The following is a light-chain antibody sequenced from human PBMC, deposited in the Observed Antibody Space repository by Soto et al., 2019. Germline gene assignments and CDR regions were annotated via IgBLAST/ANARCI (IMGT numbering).Light chain of an antibody. CDR1: QSVSSSY. CDR3: QQYGSITWGDT. V-gene: IGKV3-20*01. J-gene: IGKJ2*01. Sequence: EIVLTQSPGTLSLSPGERATLSCRASQSVSSSYLAWYQQKPGQAPRLLIYGASSRATGIPDRFSGSGSGTDFTLTISRLEPEDFAVYYCQQYGSITWGDTFGQGTKLEIK. CDR2: GAS.